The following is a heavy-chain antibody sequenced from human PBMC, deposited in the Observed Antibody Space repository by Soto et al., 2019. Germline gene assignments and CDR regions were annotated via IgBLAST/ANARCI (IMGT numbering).Heavy chain of an antibody. Sequence: VASVKVSCKASGGTFSSYAISWVRQAPGQGLEWMGGIIPIFGTANYAQKFQGRVTITADESTSTAYMELSSLRSEDTAVYYCARGLTNSNYYYYGMDVWGQGTTVTVSS. CDR1: GGTFSSYA. CDR3: ARGLTNSNYYYYGMDV. J-gene: IGHJ6*02. CDR2: IIPIFGTA. V-gene: IGHV1-69*13. D-gene: IGHD4-4*01.